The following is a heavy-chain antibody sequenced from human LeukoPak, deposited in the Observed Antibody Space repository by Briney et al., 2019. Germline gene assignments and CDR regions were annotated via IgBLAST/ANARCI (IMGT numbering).Heavy chain of an antibody. CDR2: ISAYNGNT. D-gene: IGHD6-13*01. CDR3: AKDNGYSNSFDY. CDR1: GYTFTTYG. Sequence: GASVKVSCKTSGYTFTTYGISWVRQAPGQGLEWMGWISAYNGNTRYTQKLQGRVTMTTEKSTSTAYMELRSLTSDDTAVYYCAKDNGYSNSFDYWGQGTLVTVSS. V-gene: IGHV1-18*01. J-gene: IGHJ4*02.